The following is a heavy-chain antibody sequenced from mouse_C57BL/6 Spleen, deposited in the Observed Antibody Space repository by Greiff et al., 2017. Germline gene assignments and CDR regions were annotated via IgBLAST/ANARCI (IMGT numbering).Heavy chain of an antibody. CDR3: ARVYDGYSYYFDY. CDR2: IWSGGST. V-gene: IGHV2-2*01. CDR1: GFSLTSYG. Sequence: QVQLQQSGPGLVQPSQSLSITCTASGFSLTSYGVHWVRQSPGKALEWLGVIWSGGSTDYNAAFISRLSISKDNAKNQVFFKMNSLRADDTAIYYCARVYDGYSYYFDYWGQGTTLTVSS. D-gene: IGHD2-3*01. J-gene: IGHJ2*01.